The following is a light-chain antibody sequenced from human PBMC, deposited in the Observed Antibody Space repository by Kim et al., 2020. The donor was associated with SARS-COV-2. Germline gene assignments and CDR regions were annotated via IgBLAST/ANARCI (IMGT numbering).Light chain of an antibody. CDR2: QDN. CDR3: QAWDSITVV. Sequence: SVSPTQTASITCSGDKLGDKYTCWYQQKPGQSPVLVIYQDNKRPSGIPERFSGSNSGNTATLTISETQAMDEADYFCQAWDSITVVFGGGTQLAVL. V-gene: IGLV3-1*01. CDR1: KLGDKY. J-gene: IGLJ2*01.